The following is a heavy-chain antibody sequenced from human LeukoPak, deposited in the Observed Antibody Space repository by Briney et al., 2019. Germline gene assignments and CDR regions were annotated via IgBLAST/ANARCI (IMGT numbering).Heavy chain of an antibody. CDR3: ARKRYDSSGYWVDF. Sequence: PGGSLRLSCAASGFTFSSYIMNWVRQAPGKGLEWVSSISSSSTDIYYTDSVKGRFTISRDNAKNSLYLQMNSLRVEDTAVFYCARKRYDSSGYWVDFWGQGTLVTVSS. CDR2: ISSSSTDI. CDR1: GFTFSSYI. D-gene: IGHD3-22*01. V-gene: IGHV3-21*01. J-gene: IGHJ4*02.